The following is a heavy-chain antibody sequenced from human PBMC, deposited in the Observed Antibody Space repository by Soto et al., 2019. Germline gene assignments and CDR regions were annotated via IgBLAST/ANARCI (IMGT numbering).Heavy chain of an antibody. V-gene: IGHV4-34*01. CDR1: GGSFSGYY. CDR2: INHSGST. D-gene: IGHD3-22*01. Sequence: SETMSLTCAVYGGSFSGYYWSWIRQPPGKGLEWIGEINHSGSTNYNPSLKRRVTISVETSKKQFSLKLSSVTAAATAVYYCARGRRYYDSSGSHTFDYSGQGALVTVSS. CDR3: ARGRRYYDSSGSHTFDY. J-gene: IGHJ4*02.